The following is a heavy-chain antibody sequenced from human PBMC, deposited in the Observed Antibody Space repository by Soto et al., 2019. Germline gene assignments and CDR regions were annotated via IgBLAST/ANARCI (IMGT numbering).Heavy chain of an antibody. J-gene: IGHJ4*02. CDR2: ISGGGGST. CDR1: GFTFMSYA. CDR3: TKSPGSSSGY. V-gene: IGHV3-23*01. Sequence: GGSLRLSCVASGFTFMSYALTWVRQAPGKGVEWVSTISGGGGSTYYADSVKGRFTISRDKSKNTLYLQMNGLRAEDTAVYYCTKSPGSSSGYWGQGTLVTVSS. D-gene: IGHD6-6*01.